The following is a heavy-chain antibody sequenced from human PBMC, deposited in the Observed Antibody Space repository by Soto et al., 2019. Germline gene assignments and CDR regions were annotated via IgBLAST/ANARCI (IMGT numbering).Heavy chain of an antibody. Sequence: SETLSLTCTVSGGSISSYYWSWIRQPPGKGLEWIGYIYYSGSTNYNPSLESRVTISVDTSKNQFSLKLSSVTAADTAVYYCARYTTVTTFDYWGKGTLVTVSS. CDR3: ARYTTVTTFDY. D-gene: IGHD4-17*01. CDR2: IYYSGST. CDR1: GGSISSYY. J-gene: IGHJ4*02. V-gene: IGHV4-59*01.